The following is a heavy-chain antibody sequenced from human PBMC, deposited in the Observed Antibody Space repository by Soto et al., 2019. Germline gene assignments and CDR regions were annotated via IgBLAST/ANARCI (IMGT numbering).Heavy chain of an antibody. J-gene: IGHJ4*02. Sequence: ASDTLSLTCSVSGASTSVNYWSWIRQPPGKGLEWIGYVYDSGSTNYSPSLESRVTMSIDTSKNEFSLRLNSVTPADTAVYYCARVLSSYSSSWYYFDSWGQGVLVTVS. CDR1: GASTSVNY. V-gene: IGHV4-59*01. D-gene: IGHD6-13*01. CDR2: VYDSGST. CDR3: ARVLSSYSSSWYYFDS.